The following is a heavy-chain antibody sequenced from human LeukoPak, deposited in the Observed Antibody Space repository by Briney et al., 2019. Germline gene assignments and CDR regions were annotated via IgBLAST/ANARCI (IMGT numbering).Heavy chain of an antibody. V-gene: IGHV3-48*03. Sequence: GGSLRLSCAASGFTFSSHEMNWVRQAPGKGLEWVSYISSSGSTIYYADSVKGRFTISRDNAKNSLYLQMNSLRAEDTAVYYCARKSYYYYGLDVWGQGPRSPSP. CDR1: GFTFSSHE. CDR3: ARKSYYYYGLDV. CDR2: ISSSGSTI. J-gene: IGHJ6*02.